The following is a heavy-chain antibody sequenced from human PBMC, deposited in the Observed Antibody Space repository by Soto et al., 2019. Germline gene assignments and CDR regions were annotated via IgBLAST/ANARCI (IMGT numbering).Heavy chain of an antibody. Sequence: GGSLRLSCAASGFTFSNDWMHWVRQAPGKGLEWVSRINADGGSTHYADSVRGRFTISRDDAKNSLYLQMNSLRAEDTAVYYCARDPVCSGGSCYDYWGQGTLVTVSS. CDR2: INADGGST. D-gene: IGHD2-15*01. CDR3: ARDPVCSGGSCYDY. CDR1: GFTFSNDW. J-gene: IGHJ4*02. V-gene: IGHV3-74*01.